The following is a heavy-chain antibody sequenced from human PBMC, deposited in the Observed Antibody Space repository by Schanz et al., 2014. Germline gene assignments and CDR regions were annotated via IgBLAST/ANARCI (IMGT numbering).Heavy chain of an antibody. Sequence: EVQLVESGGDLVQPGGSLRLSCSASGFTFSTFAMHWVRQAPGKGLEWISYITYNGGTIYYADSVKGRFTISRDNAKNSLYLEMNSLRAEDTAVYYCARNRGSGGQNWYFDLWGRGTLVTVSS. J-gene: IGHJ2*01. D-gene: IGHD1-26*01. CDR3: ARNRGSGGQNWYFDL. CDR2: ITYNGGTI. V-gene: IGHV3-48*01. CDR1: GFTFSTFA.